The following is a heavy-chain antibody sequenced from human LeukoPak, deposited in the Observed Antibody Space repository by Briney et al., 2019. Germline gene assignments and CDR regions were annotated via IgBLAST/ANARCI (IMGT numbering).Heavy chain of an antibody. CDR3: ARDRMTLVDY. Sequence: ASVKVSCKASGYTFTSYDINWVRQATGQGLEWMGWMNPNSGNTGYAQKFQGRVTITRNTSISTAYMELRSLRSDDTAVYYCARDRMTLVDYWGQGTLVTVSS. J-gene: IGHJ4*02. V-gene: IGHV1-8*03. CDR1: GYTFTSYD. CDR2: MNPNSGNT.